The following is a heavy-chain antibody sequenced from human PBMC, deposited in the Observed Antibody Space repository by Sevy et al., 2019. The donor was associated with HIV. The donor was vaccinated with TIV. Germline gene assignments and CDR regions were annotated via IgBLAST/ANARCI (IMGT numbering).Heavy chain of an antibody. Sequence: ASVKVSCKVSGYTFSIYRITWVRQAPGQGLEWMGWISPHTGDTKFAENFQDRVTMRTDTSTATAYMGLSSLRSDDKAVYYCARAFCTSGRCYSLAYWGQGTLVTVSS. CDR1: GYTFSIYR. J-gene: IGHJ4*02. CDR2: ISPHTGDT. D-gene: IGHD2-15*01. V-gene: IGHV1-18*01. CDR3: ARAFCTSGRCYSLAY.